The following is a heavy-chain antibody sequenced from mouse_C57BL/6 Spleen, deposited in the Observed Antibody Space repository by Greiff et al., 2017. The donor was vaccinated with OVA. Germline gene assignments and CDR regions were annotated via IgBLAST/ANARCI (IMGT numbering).Heavy chain of an antibody. V-gene: IGHV1-52*01. CDR2: IDPSDSET. CDR1: GYTFTSYW. Sequence: QVQLKQPGAELVRPGSSVKLSCKASGYTFTSYWMHWVKQRPIQGLEWIGNIDPSDSETHYNQKFKDKATLTVDKSSSTAYMQLSSLTSEDSAVYYCAKESYYGSGFDYWGQGTTLTVSS. D-gene: IGHD1-1*01. J-gene: IGHJ2*01. CDR3: AKESYYGSGFDY.